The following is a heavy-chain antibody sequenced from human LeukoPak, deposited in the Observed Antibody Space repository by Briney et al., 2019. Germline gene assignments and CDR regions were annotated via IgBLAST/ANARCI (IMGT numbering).Heavy chain of an antibody. CDR3: ARHSGHPLQLDDNWFDP. V-gene: IGHV4-4*07. D-gene: IGHD6-13*01. J-gene: IGHJ5*02. Sequence: PSETLSLTCTVSGGSISSYYWSWIRQPAGKGLEWIGRIYTSGSTNYNPSLKSRVTMSVDTSKNQFSLKLSSVTAADTAVYYCARHSGHPLQLDDNWFDPWGQGTLVTVSS. CDR1: GGSISSYY. CDR2: IYTSGST.